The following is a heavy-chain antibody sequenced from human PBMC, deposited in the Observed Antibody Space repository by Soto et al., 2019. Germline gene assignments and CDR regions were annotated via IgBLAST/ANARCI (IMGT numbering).Heavy chain of an antibody. D-gene: IGHD3-3*01. V-gene: IGHV3-30*18. J-gene: IGHJ6*03. CDR1: GFPFSTYG. CDR3: AKGRAHNWNDVSTIFGVVPPYYYYYMDV. Sequence: GGSLRLSCAASGFPFSTYGMHWVRQAPGKGLEWVPVISRDGSSKQYADSVKGRFTISRDNSKNTLYLQMNSLRAEDTAVYYCAKGRAHNWNDVSTIFGVVPPYYYYYMDVWGKGTTVTVSS. CDR2: ISRDGSSK.